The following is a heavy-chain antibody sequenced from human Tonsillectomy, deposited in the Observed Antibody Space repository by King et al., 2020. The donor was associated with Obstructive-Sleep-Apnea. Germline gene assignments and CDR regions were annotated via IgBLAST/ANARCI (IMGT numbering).Heavy chain of an antibody. Sequence: VQLVESGGGLVQPGGSLRLSCAASGFTFSSYWMHWVRQAPGKGLVWVSRINSDGSSTGYADSVKGRFTISRDNAKNTLYLQMNSLRAEDTAVYYCARDISSWYTHFDYWGQGTLVTVSS. CDR3: ARDISSWYTHFDY. CDR1: GFTFSSYW. V-gene: IGHV3-74*01. J-gene: IGHJ4*02. D-gene: IGHD6-13*01. CDR2: INSDGSST.